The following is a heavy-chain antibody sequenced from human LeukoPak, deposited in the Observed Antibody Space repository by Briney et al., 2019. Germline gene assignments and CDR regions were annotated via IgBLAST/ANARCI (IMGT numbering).Heavy chain of an antibody. J-gene: IGHJ3*02. CDR1: GGALSSCH. D-gene: IGHD3-22*01. V-gene: IGHV4-59*12. Sequence: SETLSLTCTVSGGALSSCHWSWIRQSPGRGLEWLGHISYRGNTDYNPALKSRVTISVDMFYNQFSLKLSSVTAADTAVYYCAGTYYFDSSGHYFGGNGFDIWGQGTMVTVSS. CDR3: AGTYYFDSSGHYFGGNGFDI. CDR2: ISYRGNT.